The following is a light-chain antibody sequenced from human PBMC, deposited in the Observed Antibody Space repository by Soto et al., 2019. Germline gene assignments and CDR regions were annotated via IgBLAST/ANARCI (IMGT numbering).Light chain of an antibody. CDR3: QQSYSTPLT. CDR1: QSVSSS. J-gene: IGKJ4*01. Sequence: EIVMTQSPATLSVSPGERVTLSCRASQSVSSSLAWYQQKPGQAPRLLIYGASTRATGIPARFSGSGSGTEFTLTISSLQSEDFATYYCQQSYSTPLTFGGGTKVEIK. CDR2: GAS. V-gene: IGKV3-15*01.